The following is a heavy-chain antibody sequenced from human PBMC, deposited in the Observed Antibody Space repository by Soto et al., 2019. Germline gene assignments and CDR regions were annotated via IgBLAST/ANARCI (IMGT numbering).Heavy chain of an antibody. CDR3: ARASRSSSNEPAFHY. V-gene: IGHV3-30*03. CDR1: GFTFSNYG. D-gene: IGHD6-13*01. J-gene: IGHJ4*02. CDR2: ISYDGSNK. Sequence: QVQLAESGGGVVQPGRSLRLSCAASGFTFSNYGMHWVRQAPGKGLEWVAVISYDGSNKYYEDSVKGRGTISSDNAKHALGLQMNCLRPEDTAVYYCARASRSSSNEPAFHYGCQGNRVTVS.